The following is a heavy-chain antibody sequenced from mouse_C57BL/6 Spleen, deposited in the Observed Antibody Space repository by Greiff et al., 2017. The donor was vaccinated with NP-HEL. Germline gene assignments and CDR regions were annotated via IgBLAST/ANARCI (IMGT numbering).Heavy chain of an antibody. CDR1: GYAFSSSW. Sequence: QVQLQQSGPELVKPGASVKISCKASGYAFSSSWMNWVKQRPGKGLEWIGRIYPGDGDTNYNGKFKGKATLTADKSSSTAYMQLSSLTSEDSAVYFWARRDSSGYGAMDYWGQGTSVTVSS. J-gene: IGHJ4*01. CDR2: IYPGDGDT. D-gene: IGHD3-2*02. CDR3: ARRDSSGYGAMDY. V-gene: IGHV1-82*01.